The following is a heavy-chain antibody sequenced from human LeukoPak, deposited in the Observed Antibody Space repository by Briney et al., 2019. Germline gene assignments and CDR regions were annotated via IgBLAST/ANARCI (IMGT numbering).Heavy chain of an antibody. J-gene: IGHJ4*02. V-gene: IGHV3-23*01. CDR2: ISDSGGFT. CDR1: GFSFSTYA. D-gene: IGHD2-8*01. CDR3: ARDCTNGVCYGTDFDY. Sequence: GGSLRLSCAASGFSFSTYAINWVRQAPGKGLEWVSVISDSGGFTFYADSVKGRFTISRDNSMNTLYLQMNSLRADDTAVYFCARDCTNGVCYGTDFDYWGQGTLVTVSS.